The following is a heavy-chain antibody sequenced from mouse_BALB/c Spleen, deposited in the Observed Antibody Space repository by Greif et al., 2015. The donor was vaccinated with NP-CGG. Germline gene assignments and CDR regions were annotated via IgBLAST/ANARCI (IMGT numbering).Heavy chain of an antibody. Sequence: VKLVESGAELAKPGASVKMSCKASGYTFTSYWMHWVKQRPGQGLEWIGYINPSTGYTEYNQKFKDKATLTADKSSSTAYMQLSSLTSEDSAVYYCARYYFDYWGQGTTLTVSS. CDR3: ARYYFDY. CDR2: INPSTGYT. CDR1: GYTFTSYW. V-gene: IGHV1-7*01. J-gene: IGHJ2*01.